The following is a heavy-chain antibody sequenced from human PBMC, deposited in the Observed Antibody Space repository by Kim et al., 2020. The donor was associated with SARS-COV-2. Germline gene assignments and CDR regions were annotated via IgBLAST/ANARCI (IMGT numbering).Heavy chain of an antibody. J-gene: IGHJ4*02. Sequence: DPVTGRFTTSRDHSKNTLYLQINSLRAEDTAVYYCAKDEYCSSTSCYPFWGQGTLVTVSS. V-gene: IGHV3-23*01. CDR3: AKDEYCSSTSCYPF. D-gene: IGHD2-2*01.